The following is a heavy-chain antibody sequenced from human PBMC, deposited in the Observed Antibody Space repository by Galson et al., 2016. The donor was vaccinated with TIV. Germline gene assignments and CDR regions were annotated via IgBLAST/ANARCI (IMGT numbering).Heavy chain of an antibody. CDR1: GVTFSYFA. D-gene: IGHD3-22*01. CDR3: ARGGGIYDSSGYFLFDH. Sequence: SVKVSCKASGVTFSYFAFSWVRQAPGQGLEWMGGIVPMFGTTNYAQKFQGRVTISADESTNTAYLELSSLRSEDTAVYYCARGGGIYDSSGYFLFDHWGQGTLVTVSS. CDR2: IVPMFGTT. V-gene: IGHV1-69*13. J-gene: IGHJ5*02.